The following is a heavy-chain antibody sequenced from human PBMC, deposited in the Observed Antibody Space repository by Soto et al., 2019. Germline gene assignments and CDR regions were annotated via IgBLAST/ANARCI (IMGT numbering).Heavy chain of an antibody. CDR3: AHYYDSSGYYYAGLDY. D-gene: IGHD3-22*01. Sequence: SGPTLVKPTQTLTLTCTFSGFSLSTSGVGVGWIRQPPGKALEWLALIYWNDDKRYSPSLKSRLTITKDTSKNQVVLTMTNMDPVDTATYYCAHYYDSSGYYYAGLDYWGQGTLVTVSS. CDR2: IYWNDDK. V-gene: IGHV2-5*01. CDR1: GFSLSTSGVG. J-gene: IGHJ4*02.